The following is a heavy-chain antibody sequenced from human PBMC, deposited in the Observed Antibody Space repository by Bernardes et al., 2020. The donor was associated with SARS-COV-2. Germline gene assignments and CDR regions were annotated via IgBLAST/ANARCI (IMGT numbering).Heavy chain of an antibody. J-gene: IGHJ4*02. V-gene: IGHV4-4*07. CDR2: IHTSGTT. CDR3: AKGDYDDPTRGKRGDY. CDR1: GGSITGDF. D-gene: IGHD4-17*01. Sequence: SETLSLTCTVSGGSITGDFWSWIRQPAGKGLEWIGRIHTSGTTNYNPSLKSRVTMSVDTSKSQLSLRLTSVTAEDTAVYYCAKGDYDDPTRGKRGDYWGQGTLVTVSS.